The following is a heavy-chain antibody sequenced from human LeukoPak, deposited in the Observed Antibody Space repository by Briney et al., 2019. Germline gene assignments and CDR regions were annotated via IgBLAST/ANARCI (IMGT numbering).Heavy chain of an antibody. CDR3: AKQQVARYYGMDV. J-gene: IGHJ6*02. D-gene: IGHD6-13*01. Sequence: HPGGSPRLSCAASGFTFSSYGMHWVRQAPGKGLERVAVISHDGSNKYYADSVKGQFTISRDNSKNALNLQMNSLRPEDTAMYYCAKQQVARYYGMDVWGQGTTVTVSS. CDR1: GFTFSSYG. CDR2: ISHDGSNK. V-gene: IGHV3-30*18.